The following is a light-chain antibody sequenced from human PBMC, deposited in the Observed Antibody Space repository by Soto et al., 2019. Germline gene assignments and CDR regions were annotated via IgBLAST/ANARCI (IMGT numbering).Light chain of an antibody. V-gene: IGKV3D-20*02. J-gene: IGKJ4*01. CDR3: QQRSNWPLT. CDR1: QSGSSTY. CDR2: GAS. Sequence: EIVLTQSPGTLSLSPGERATLSCRASQSGSSTYLAWYQQKPGQAPRLLIYGASSRATGIPDRFSGSGSGTDFTLTISSLEPEDFAVYYCQQRSNWPLTFGGGTKVDIK.